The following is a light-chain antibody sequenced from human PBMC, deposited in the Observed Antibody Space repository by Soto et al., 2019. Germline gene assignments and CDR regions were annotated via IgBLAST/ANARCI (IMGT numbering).Light chain of an antibody. Sequence: DTQMTQSPSSLSASVGDRVTITCQASHDIRNYLNWYQQRPGRAPKLLIYDASNLETGVPTRFSGSASGTDFTFTITALQPEDIATYYSQQYENLPYTFGQGTKVDIK. J-gene: IGKJ2*01. CDR2: DAS. V-gene: IGKV1-33*01. CDR1: HDIRNY. CDR3: QQYENLPYT.